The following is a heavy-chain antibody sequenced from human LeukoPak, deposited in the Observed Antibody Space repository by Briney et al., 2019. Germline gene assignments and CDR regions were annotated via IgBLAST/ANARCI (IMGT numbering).Heavy chain of an antibody. CDR2: INHSGAT. D-gene: IGHD3-10*01. J-gene: IGHJ6*02. Sequence: SETLSLTCAVYGGSFSDYCWTWIRQSPGKGLEWIGEINHSGATDYNPSLKSRVTISVDTSKNQFSLKVRSVTAADTAVYYCARRVRGVIISFYYYNGMDVWGQGTTVTVSS. CDR3: ARRVRGVIISFYYYNGMDV. V-gene: IGHV4-34*01. CDR1: GGSFSDYC.